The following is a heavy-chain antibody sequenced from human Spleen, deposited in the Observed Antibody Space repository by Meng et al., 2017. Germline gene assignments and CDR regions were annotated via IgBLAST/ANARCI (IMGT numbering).Heavy chain of an antibody. V-gene: IGHV3-23*01. CDR3: ARARDYFGLGSYSYYFDF. J-gene: IGHJ4*02. CDR1: GFTYSYYA. D-gene: IGHD3-10*01. Sequence: GESLKISCAASGFTYSYYAMSWVRQAPGKGLEWVSAISNSADNTYYTDSVKGRFTISRDNYKNTLYLQMNSLRADDAAVYYCARARDYFGLGSYSYYFDFWGQGTQVTVST. CDR2: ISNSADNT.